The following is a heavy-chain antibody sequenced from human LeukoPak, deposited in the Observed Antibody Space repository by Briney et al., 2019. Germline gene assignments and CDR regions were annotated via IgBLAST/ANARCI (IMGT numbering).Heavy chain of an antibody. J-gene: IGHJ4*02. Sequence: ASVKVSCKASGYTFTGYYMHWVRQAPGQGLEWMGWINPNSGGTNYAQKFQGRVTMTRDRSISTAYMELSRLRSDDTAVYYCARVPYGSGSKEDYWGQGTLVTVSS. CDR1: GYTFTGYY. CDR3: ARVPYGSGSKEDY. D-gene: IGHD3-10*01. CDR2: INPNSGGT. V-gene: IGHV1-2*02.